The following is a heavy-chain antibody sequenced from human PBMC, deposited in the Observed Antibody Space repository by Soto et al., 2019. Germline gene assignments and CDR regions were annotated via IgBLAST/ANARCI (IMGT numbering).Heavy chain of an antibody. J-gene: IGHJ4*02. Sequence: PVVSRRLSCFSSVFSFSSLFMNLFRQAPVKGLEWVAGISQTGANTYYADSVRGRFIISRDNSRNTVSLEMNSLRGEDSALYYCATEGQNNHWNFEFWGQGTQVNVSS. CDR2: ISQTGANT. CDR3: ATEGQNNHWNFEF. CDR1: VFSFSSLF. D-gene: IGHD3-9*01. V-gene: IGHV3-23*01.